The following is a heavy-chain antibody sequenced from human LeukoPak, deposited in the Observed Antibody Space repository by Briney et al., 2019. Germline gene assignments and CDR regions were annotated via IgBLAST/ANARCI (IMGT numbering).Heavy chain of an antibody. CDR3: TTRISVADGNTEF. V-gene: IGHV3-48*03. CDR2: ISSSGGTI. Sequence: GGSLRLSCAASGFTFSSYEMNWVRQAPGEGLEWVSYISSSGGTINYADSVKGRFTISRDNAKNSLYLQMNSLKIEDTAVYYCTTRISVADGNTEFWGLGTLVTVSS. D-gene: IGHD6-19*01. J-gene: IGHJ4*02. CDR1: GFTFSSYE.